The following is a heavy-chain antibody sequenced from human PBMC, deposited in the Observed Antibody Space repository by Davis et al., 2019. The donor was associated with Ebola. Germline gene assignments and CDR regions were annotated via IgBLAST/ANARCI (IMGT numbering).Heavy chain of an antibody. D-gene: IGHD5-12*01. CDR2: IKQDGSEK. CDR3: ARDVATIYFCYFDY. CDR1: GFTFSNNW. Sequence: GGSLRLSCAASGFTFSNNWMHWFRQAPGKGLEWVANIKQDGSEKYYVDSVKGRFTISRDNAKNSLYLQMNSLRAEDTAVYYCARDVATIYFCYFDYWGQGTLVTVSS. V-gene: IGHV3-7*03. J-gene: IGHJ4*02.